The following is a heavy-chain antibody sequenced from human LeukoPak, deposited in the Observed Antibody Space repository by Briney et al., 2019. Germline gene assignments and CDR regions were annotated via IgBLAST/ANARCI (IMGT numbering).Heavy chain of an antibody. J-gene: IGHJ4*02. CDR1: GFTFSSYG. Sequence: GRSLRLSCAASGFTFSSYGMHWVRQAPGKGLEWVAIIWYDGSNKYYADSVKGRFTISRDNSKNTVFLQMNSLRAEDTAVYYCARDNLIGFYYIDYWGQGTLVTASS. V-gene: IGHV3-33*01. D-gene: IGHD5-12*01. CDR2: IWYDGSNK. CDR3: ARDNLIGFYYIDY.